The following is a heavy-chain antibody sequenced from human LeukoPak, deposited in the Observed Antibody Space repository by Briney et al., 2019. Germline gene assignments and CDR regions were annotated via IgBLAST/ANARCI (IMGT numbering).Heavy chain of an antibody. Sequence: GESLKISCKGSGYSFTSYWIGWVRQMPGKGLEWMGIIYPGDSDTRYSPSFQGQVTTSADKSISTAYLQWSSLKASDTAMYYCARPSGSYYYYYGTDVWGQGTTVTVSS. CDR2: IYPGDSDT. CDR1: GYSFTSYW. CDR3: ARPSGSYYYYYGTDV. V-gene: IGHV5-51*01. D-gene: IGHD1-26*01. J-gene: IGHJ6*02.